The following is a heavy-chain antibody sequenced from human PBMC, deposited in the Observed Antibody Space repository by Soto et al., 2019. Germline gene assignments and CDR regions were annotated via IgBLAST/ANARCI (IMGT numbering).Heavy chain of an antibody. CDR1: GGSFSGYY. CDR2: INHSGST. Sequence: SETLSLTCAVYGGSFSGYYWSWIRQPPGKGLEWIGEINHSGSTNYNPSLKSRVTISVDTSKNQFSLRLSSVTAADTAVYYCARGRRPSGVVGDFDYWGQGTLVTVSS. V-gene: IGHV4-34*01. D-gene: IGHD2-15*01. CDR3: ARGRRPSGVVGDFDY. J-gene: IGHJ4*02.